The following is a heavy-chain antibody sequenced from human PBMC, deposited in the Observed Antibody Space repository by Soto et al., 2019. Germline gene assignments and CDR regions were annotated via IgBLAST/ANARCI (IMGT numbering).Heavy chain of an antibody. CDR1: GGSISSSNW. D-gene: IGHD3-9*01. Sequence: TLSLTCAVSGGSISSSNWWSWVRQPPGKGLEWIGEIYHSGSTNYNPSLKSRVTISVDKSKNQFSLKLSSVTAADTAVYYCARDNYDILTGYYIFDYWGQGTLVTVSS. V-gene: IGHV4-4*02. J-gene: IGHJ4*02. CDR2: IYHSGST. CDR3: ARDNYDILTGYYIFDY.